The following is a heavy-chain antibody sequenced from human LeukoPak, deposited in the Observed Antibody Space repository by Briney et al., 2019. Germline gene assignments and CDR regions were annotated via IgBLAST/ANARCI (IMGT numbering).Heavy chain of an antibody. J-gene: IGHJ4*02. CDR2: INPSGGST. V-gene: IGHV1-46*03. D-gene: IGHD3-22*01. Sequence: ASVKVSCKASGYTFTSYYMHWVRQAPGQGLEWMGIINPSGGSTSYAQKFQGRVTMTRDTSTCTVYMELSSLRSEDTAVYYCARAYYYDSSGYYFRYYFDYWGQGTLVTVSS. CDR1: GYTFTSYY. CDR3: ARAYYYDSSGYYFRYYFDY.